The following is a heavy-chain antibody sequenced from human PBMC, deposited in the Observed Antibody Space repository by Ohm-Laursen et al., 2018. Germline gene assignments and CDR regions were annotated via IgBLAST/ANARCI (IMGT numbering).Heavy chain of an antibody. CDR2: IGHSGGTS. J-gene: IGHJ6*02. Sequence: SLRLSCAASGITFSDCWINWVRQAPGKGLEWVSAIGHSGGTSDYADSVKGRFTISRDNSKNTLYLQMNSLRAEDTAVYYCAYGMDVWGQGTTVTVSS. CDR1: GITFSDCW. CDR3: AYGMDV. V-gene: IGHV3-23*01.